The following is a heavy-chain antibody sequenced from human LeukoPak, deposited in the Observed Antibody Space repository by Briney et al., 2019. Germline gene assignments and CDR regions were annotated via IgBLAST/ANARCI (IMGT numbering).Heavy chain of an antibody. CDR3: VRGGYGPDY. CDR1: GFTFSTYW. V-gene: IGHV3-7*03. CDR2: IKQDGSVK. Sequence: AGGSLRLSCAASGFTFSTYWMSWVRQAPGKGLEWVANIKQDGSVKNNVDSVKGRFTISRDNAKNSLYLQMNSLRADDTAMYYCVRGGYGPDYWGQGTLVTVSS. D-gene: IGHD5-12*01. J-gene: IGHJ4*02.